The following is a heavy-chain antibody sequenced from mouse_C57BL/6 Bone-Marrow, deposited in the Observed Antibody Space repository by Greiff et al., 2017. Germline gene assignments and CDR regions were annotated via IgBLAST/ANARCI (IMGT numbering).Heavy chain of an antibody. V-gene: IGHV5-12*01. D-gene: IGHD4-1*02. CDR2: ISNGGGST. CDR1: GFTFSDYY. CDR3: ARQGVSPTGSFAY. J-gene: IGHJ3*01. Sequence: EVKLMESGGGLVQPGGSLKLSCAASGFTFSDYYMYWVRQTPEKRLEWVAYISNGGGSTYYPDTVKGRFTISRDNAKNTLYLQMSRLKSEYTAMYYCARQGVSPTGSFAYWGQGTLVTGSA.